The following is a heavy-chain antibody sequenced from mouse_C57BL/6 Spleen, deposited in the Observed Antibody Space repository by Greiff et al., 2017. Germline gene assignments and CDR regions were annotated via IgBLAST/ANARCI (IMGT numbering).Heavy chain of an antibody. CDR3: ARRGGTTKAMDY. V-gene: IGHV1-64*01. CDR1: GYTFTSYL. Sequence: QVQLQQPGAELVKPGASVKLSCKASGYTFTSYLMHWVKQRPGQGLEWIGMIHPNSGSTNYNEKFKSKATLTVDKSSSTAYMQLSSLTSEDSAVYYCARRGGTTKAMDYWGQGTSVTVSS. CDR2: IHPNSGST. J-gene: IGHJ4*01. D-gene: IGHD1-1*01.